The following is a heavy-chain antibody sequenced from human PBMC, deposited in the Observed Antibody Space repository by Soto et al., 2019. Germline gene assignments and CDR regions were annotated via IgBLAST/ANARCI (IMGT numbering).Heavy chain of an antibody. J-gene: IGHJ4*03. D-gene: IGHD3-10*01. V-gene: IGHV2-5*01. CDR3: THIRELTIPPD. CDR1: GFSLTTGGVG. Sequence: SGPTLVNPTQTLTLTCTFSGFSLTTGGVGVGWIRQPPGKALECLALIYWNDDKRYSPSLKTRLTISKDISKNQVVLTMTNMDPVDTATYFCTHIRELTIPPDWGQGTLVTVSS. CDR2: IYWNDDK.